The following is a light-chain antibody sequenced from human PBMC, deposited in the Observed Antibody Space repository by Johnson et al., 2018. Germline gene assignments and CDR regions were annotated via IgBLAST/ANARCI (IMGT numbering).Light chain of an antibody. Sequence: QSVLTQPPSVSPAPGQKVTISCSGSSSNIGNNYVSRYQQLPGTAPKLLIYENNKRPSGIPDRFSGSKSGTSATLGITGLQTGDEADYYCGTWDSSLSAGNVFGTGTKVTVL. V-gene: IGLV1-51*02. J-gene: IGLJ1*01. CDR1: SSNIGNNY. CDR3: GTWDSSLSAGNV. CDR2: ENN.